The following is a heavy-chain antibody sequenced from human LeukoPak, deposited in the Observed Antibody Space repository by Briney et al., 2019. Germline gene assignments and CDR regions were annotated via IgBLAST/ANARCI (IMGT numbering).Heavy chain of an antibody. V-gene: IGHV3-48*04. CDR2: ISSSSSTI. Sequence: PGGSLRLSCAASGFTFSSYSMNWVRQAPGKGLEWVSYISSSSSTIYYADSVKGRFTISRDNAKNSLYLQMNSLRAEDTAIYYCTRVAARPSGWGQGTLVTVSS. CDR3: TRVAARPSG. D-gene: IGHD6-6*01. J-gene: IGHJ4*02. CDR1: GFTFSSYS.